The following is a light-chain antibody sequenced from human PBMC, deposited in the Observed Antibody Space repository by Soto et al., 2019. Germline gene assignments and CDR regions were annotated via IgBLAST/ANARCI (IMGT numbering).Light chain of an antibody. CDR2: DAS. V-gene: IGKV3D-15*01. Sequence: EIVLTQSPATLSLSPGERATLSCRASQTVGSNLAWYQQKPGQAPRLLINDASTRATGIPARFSGSGSGTEFTLTISSLQSEDFALYYCQQYNYWPRTFGQGTKVDIK. CDR3: QQYNYWPRT. CDR1: QTVGSN. J-gene: IGKJ2*01.